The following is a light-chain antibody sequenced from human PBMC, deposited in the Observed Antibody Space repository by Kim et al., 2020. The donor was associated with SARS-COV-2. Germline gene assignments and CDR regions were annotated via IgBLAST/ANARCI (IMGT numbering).Light chain of an antibody. V-gene: IGLV1-40*01. CDR3: QSYDTSLSGV. J-gene: IGLJ3*02. CDR1: SSNIGAGYD. CDR2: GNN. Sequence: QSVLTQPPSVSGAPGQRVTISCTGSSSNIGAGYDVHWYQQLPGTAPKLLIYGNNNRPSGVPDRFSGSKSGTSGSLAITGLQAEDEADYYCQSYDTSLSGVFGGGTKVTV.